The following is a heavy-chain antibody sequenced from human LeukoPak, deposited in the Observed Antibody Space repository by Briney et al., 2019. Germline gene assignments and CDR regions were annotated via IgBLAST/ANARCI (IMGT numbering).Heavy chain of an antibody. CDR3: ARSTWNYDY. CDR2: IKQDGSQT. V-gene: IGHV3-7*01. D-gene: IGHD1-7*01. Sequence: GGSLRLSCTTSGFSFSSYYMTWVRQPPGKGLEWVATIKQDGSQTHYVDSVKGRFTISRDNAKNSLYLQMFSLRAEDTAVYYCARSTWNYDYWGPGTLVIVPS. J-gene: IGHJ4*02. CDR1: GFSFSSYY.